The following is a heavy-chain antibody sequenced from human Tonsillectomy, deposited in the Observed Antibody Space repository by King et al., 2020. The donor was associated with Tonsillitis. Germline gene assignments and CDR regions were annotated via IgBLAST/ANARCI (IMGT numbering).Heavy chain of an antibody. CDR3: AKSQFNGRRELPIDL. D-gene: IGHD1-26*01. CDR1: GGSLNSFV. Sequence: VQLVESGAEVKKPGSSVKVSCKASGGSLNSFVVSWVRQAPGQGLEWMGRNIPILGIINYAQKFQGRVTITADKSTNTVYMDLSSLRSEDTAVYYCAKSQFNGRRELPIDLWGQGTLVTVSS. V-gene: IGHV1-69*09. CDR2: NIPILGII. J-gene: IGHJ5*02.